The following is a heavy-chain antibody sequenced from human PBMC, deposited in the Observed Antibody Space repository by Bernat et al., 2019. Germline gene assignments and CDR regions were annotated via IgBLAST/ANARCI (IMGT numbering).Heavy chain of an antibody. CDR1: GGSISSYY. V-gene: IGHV4-59*08. CDR2: IYYSGST. D-gene: IGHD5-18*01. J-gene: IGHJ3*02. CDR3: ARRVQLWPGDAFDI. Sequence: QVQLQESGPGLVKPSETLSLTCTVSGGSISSYYWSWIRQPPGKGLEWIGYIYYSGSTNYNPSLKSRVTISVDTSKNQFSLKLSSVTAADTAVYYCARRVQLWPGDAFDIWGQGTMVTVSS.